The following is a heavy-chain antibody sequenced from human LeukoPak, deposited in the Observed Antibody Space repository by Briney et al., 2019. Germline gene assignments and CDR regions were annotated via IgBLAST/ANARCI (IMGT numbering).Heavy chain of an antibody. CDR1: GDTFSHHA. J-gene: IGHJ5*02. V-gene: IGHV1-69*04. D-gene: IGHD3-22*01. Sequence: SVTISCQASGDTFSHHAITWLRQAPAQGLEGMGRIIPIFGIANYAQKFQGRVTITADKSTSTAYMELSSLRSEDTAVYYCARDPPMIVPPLSGFDPWGQETLVTVSS. CDR3: ARDPPMIVPPLSGFDP. CDR2: IIPIFGIA.